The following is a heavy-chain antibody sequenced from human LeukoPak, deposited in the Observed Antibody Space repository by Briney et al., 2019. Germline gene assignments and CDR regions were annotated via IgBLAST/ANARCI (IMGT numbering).Heavy chain of an antibody. J-gene: IGHJ4*03. Sequence: SETLSLTCAVYGGSFSAYYWSWIRQSPGKGLEWIAEINHRGDTNYNPSVKSRVSISVDTSKNQFSLKVTSLTAADTAVYYCARGPTISETGYFDFWGQGTLVTVSS. CDR1: GGSFSAYY. CDR2: INHRGDT. V-gene: IGHV4-34*01. CDR3: ARGPTISETGYFDF. D-gene: IGHD5-24*01.